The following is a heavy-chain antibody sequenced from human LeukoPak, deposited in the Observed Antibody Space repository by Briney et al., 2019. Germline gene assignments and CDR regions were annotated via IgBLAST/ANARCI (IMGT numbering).Heavy chain of an antibody. Sequence: GGSLRLSCAASGFTFDDYGMSWVRQAPGKGLEWVSGINWNGGSTGYADSVKGRFTISRDNAKNSPYLQMNSLRAEDTALYYCARNDYYYYMDVWGKGTTVTVSS. V-gene: IGHV3-20*04. CDR2: INWNGGST. CDR1: GFTFDDYG. J-gene: IGHJ6*03. CDR3: ARNDYYYYMDV.